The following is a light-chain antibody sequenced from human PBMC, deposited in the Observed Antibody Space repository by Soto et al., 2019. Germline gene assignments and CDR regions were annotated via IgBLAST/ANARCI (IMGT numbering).Light chain of an antibody. V-gene: IGLV2-11*01. Sequence: QSVLTQPRSVSGSPGQSVTVSCTGTSSDVGGYDFVSWFQQHPGKAPKLIIYAVSNRPSGVSNRFSGSKSGNTATLTISGLQAEDEADYYCCSYTVSGTYVFGTGTKVTVL. CDR2: AVS. CDR3: CSYTVSGTYV. J-gene: IGLJ1*01. CDR1: SSDVGGYDF.